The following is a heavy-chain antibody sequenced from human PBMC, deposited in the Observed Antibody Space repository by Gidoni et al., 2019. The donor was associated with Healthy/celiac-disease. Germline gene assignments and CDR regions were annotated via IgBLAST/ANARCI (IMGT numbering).Heavy chain of an antibody. CDR3: ARDPRDRLGGPDY. V-gene: IGHV3-30-3*01. CDR1: GFTFSSYA. J-gene: IGHJ4*02. CDR2: ISYDGSNK. Sequence: QVQLVESGGGVVQPGRSLRLSCAASGFTFSSYAMHWVRQAPGKGLGWVAVISYDGSNKYYADSVKGRFTISRDNSKNTLYLQMNSLRAEDTAVYYCARDPRDRLGGPDYWGQGTLVTVSS. D-gene: IGHD3-16*01.